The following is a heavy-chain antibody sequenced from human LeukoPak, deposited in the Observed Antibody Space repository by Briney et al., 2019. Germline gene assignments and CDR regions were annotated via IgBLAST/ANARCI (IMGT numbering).Heavy chain of an antibody. CDR3: ASEPSSSWFSFGY. Sequence: PGGSLRLSCAASGFTFSSYGMHWVRQAPGKGLEWVAVISYDGSNKYYADSVKGRFTISRDNSKNTLYLQMNSLRAEDTAVYYCASEPSSSWFSFGYWGQGTLVTVSS. CDR2: ISYDGSNK. J-gene: IGHJ4*02. CDR1: GFTFSSYG. D-gene: IGHD6-13*01. V-gene: IGHV3-30*03.